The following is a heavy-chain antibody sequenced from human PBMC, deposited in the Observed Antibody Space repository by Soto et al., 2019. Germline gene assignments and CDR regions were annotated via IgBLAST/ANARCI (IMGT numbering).Heavy chain of an antibody. Sequence: ASVKVSCKASGYTFTSYAMHWVRQAPGQRLEWMGWINAGNGNTKYSQKFQGRVTITRDTSASTAYMELSSLRSEDTAVYYCASSYSNYALIDYYYYGMDVWGQGTAVTVSS. CDR1: GYTFTSYA. CDR3: ASSYSNYALIDYYYYGMDV. V-gene: IGHV1-3*01. J-gene: IGHJ6*02. CDR2: INAGNGNT. D-gene: IGHD4-4*01.